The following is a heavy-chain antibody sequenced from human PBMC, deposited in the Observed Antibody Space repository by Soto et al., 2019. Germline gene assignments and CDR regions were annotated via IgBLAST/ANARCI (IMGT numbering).Heavy chain of an antibody. CDR3: ARSISGDRFWEGYYYGMDV. CDR1: GGTFSSYA. J-gene: IGHJ6*02. V-gene: IGHV1-69*13. D-gene: IGHD3-3*01. Sequence: ASVKVSCKASGGTFSSYAISWVRQAPGQGLEWMGGIIPIFGTANYAQKFQGRVTITADESTSTAYMELSSLRSEDTAVYYCARSISGDRFWEGYYYGMDVWGQGTTVTVSS. CDR2: IIPIFGTA.